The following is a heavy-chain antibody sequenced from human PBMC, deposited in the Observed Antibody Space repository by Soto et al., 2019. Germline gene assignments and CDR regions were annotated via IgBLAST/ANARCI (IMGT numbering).Heavy chain of an antibody. D-gene: IGHD1-26*01. J-gene: IGHJ4*02. CDR2: ISYDGSHK. V-gene: IGHV3-30*03. CDR3: ATSASSDH. Sequence: VQLVESGGGVVQPGRSLRLSCVASGFLFDTYGLHWVRQTPGKGLEWVAIISYDGSHKEYADSVKGRFAISRDNYENTLYLQMNNLGVEDTALYYCATSASSDHWGQGTQVTVSS. CDR1: GFLFDTYG.